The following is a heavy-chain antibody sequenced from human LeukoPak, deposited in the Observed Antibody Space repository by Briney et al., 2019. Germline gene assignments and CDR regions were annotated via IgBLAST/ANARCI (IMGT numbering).Heavy chain of an antibody. J-gene: IGHJ4*02. CDR3: ARVGIQLWAQYYFDY. V-gene: IGHV3-30-3*01. CDR2: YDGSNK. D-gene: IGHD5-18*01. Sequence: YDGSNKYYADSVKGRFTISRDNSKNTLYLQMNSLRAEDTAVYYCARVGIQLWAQYYFDYWGQGTLVTVSS.